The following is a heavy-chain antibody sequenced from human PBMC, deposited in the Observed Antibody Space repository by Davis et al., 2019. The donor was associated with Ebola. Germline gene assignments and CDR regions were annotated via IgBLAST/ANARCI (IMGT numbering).Heavy chain of an antibody. J-gene: IGHJ4*02. CDR1: GYNFNLYW. CDR2: IYPDDSKT. D-gene: IGHD2-2*01. CDR3: TRQGPTSWDS. Sequence: GESLKISCEASGYNFNLYWIGWVRQMPGKGLEWMGIIYPDDSKTRYSPSFQGQVTFSVDRSIRTAYLQWNSLKASDTAIYYCTRQGPTSWDSWGQGTLVTVSS. V-gene: IGHV5-51*01.